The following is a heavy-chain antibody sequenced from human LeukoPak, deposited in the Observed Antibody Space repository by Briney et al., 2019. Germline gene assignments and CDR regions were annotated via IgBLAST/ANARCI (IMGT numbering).Heavy chain of an antibody. CDR2: IYNGVPT. D-gene: IGHD6-19*01. V-gene: IGHV4-4*09. CDR1: GVSISRFY. CDR3: VQTTGWPGFDY. Sequence: SETQSLTCTTSGVSISRFYWSWVRQPPGKGLEWIANIYNGVPTFFNPSLKSRATISVDTSEGQFSLQLASVTAADTAVYYCVQTTGWPGFDYWGQGILVTVSS. J-gene: IGHJ4*02.